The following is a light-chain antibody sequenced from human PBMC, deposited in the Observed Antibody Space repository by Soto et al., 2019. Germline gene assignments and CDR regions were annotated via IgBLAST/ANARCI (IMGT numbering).Light chain of an antibody. CDR1: QGISTY. V-gene: IGKV1-39*01. CDR2: AAS. J-gene: IGKJ1*01. CDR3: QQSYSTTWT. Sequence: DIQMTQSPSSLSASVVDRVTITFRASQGISTYLNWYQQKPGKAPKLLIYAASSLQSGVPSRFSGSESETDFTLTISSLQPEDFANYSCQQSYSTTWTFGQGTKVDIK.